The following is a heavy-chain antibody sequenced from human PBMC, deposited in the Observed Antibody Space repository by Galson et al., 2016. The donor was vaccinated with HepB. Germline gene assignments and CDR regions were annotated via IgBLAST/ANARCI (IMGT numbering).Heavy chain of an antibody. V-gene: IGHV3-74*01. CDR2: INRAGGVT. Sequence: SLRLSCAASGFTFSSHWVHWVRQVPGKGLVWVSRINRAGGVTTYAASVKGRFTTSRDNAKNTLYLQMNSLGAEDTAVYFCARVKRSGSGQFFDYWGQGTLATVSS. CDR3: ARVKRSGSGQFFDY. J-gene: IGHJ4*02. CDR1: GFTFSSHW. D-gene: IGHD3-10*01.